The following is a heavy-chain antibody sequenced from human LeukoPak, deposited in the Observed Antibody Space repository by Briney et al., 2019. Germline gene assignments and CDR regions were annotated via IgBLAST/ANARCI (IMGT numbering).Heavy chain of an antibody. CDR1: GGSISDYY. Sequence: SETLSLTCTVSGGSISDYYWSWIRQPPGKGLEWIGCIYSSGSTNYNPSLKSRVTISGDTSRNQFSLRLSSVTAADTVVYFCARRNYGDYDHYFDYWGQGILVTVSS. CDR2: IYSSGST. V-gene: IGHV4-59*08. CDR3: ARRNYGDYDHYFDY. J-gene: IGHJ4*02. D-gene: IGHD4-17*01.